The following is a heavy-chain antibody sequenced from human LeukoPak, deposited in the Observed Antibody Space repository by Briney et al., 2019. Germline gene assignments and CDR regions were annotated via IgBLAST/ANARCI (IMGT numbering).Heavy chain of an antibody. Sequence: SETLSLTCTVSGYSISSGHYWGWIRQPPGKGLEWIGSMYHSGSTYYNPPLKSRVTISEDTSKNQFSLKLTSVTAADTAVYYCARVFGGPVSRRFDPWGQGTLVTVSS. CDR3: ARVFGGPVSRRFDP. CDR2: MYHSGST. V-gene: IGHV4-38-2*02. CDR1: GYSISSGHY. D-gene: IGHD4-23*01. J-gene: IGHJ5*02.